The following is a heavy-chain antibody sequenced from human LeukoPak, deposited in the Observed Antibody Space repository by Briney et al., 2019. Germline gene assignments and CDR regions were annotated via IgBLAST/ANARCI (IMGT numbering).Heavy chain of an antibody. Sequence: PGGSLRLSCAASGFTFDDYAMHWVRQAPGKGLEWVSGISWNSGSIGYADSVKGRFTISRDNAKNSLYLQMNSLRAEDTALYYCAKDYRGGAAAGTDAFDIWGQGTMVTVSS. CDR3: AKDYRGGAAAGTDAFDI. CDR1: GFTFDDYA. D-gene: IGHD6-13*01. CDR2: ISWNSGSI. V-gene: IGHV3-9*01. J-gene: IGHJ3*02.